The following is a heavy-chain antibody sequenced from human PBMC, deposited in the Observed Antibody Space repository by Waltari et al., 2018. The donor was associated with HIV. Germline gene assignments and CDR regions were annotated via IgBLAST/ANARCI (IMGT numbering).Heavy chain of an antibody. J-gene: IGHJ2*01. D-gene: IGHD3-10*01. CDR1: RVAISSGYYY. V-gene: IGHV4-61*02. CDR3: ARALDYYESGSFPWWFFDL. Sequence: QVQLRESGPGLAKPSQTLSPPCSVSRVAISSGYYYWSWVRQPAGKGLEWIGRVYTSGSTTYNPSLKSRVTISVDTSNNQFSLKLSSVTAADTAVYYCARALDYYESGSFPWWFFDLWGRGTLVTVTS. CDR2: VYTSGST.